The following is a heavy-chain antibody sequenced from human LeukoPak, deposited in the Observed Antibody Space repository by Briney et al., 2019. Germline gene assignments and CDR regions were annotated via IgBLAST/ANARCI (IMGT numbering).Heavy chain of an antibody. CDR2: IYYSGST. Sequence: PSETLSLTCTVSGGSISSYYWSWIRQPPGKGLEWIGYIYYSGSTNYSPSLKSRVTISVDTSKNQFSLKLSSVTAADTAVYYCARHLRTFWGIDYWGQGTLVTVSS. V-gene: IGHV4-59*08. CDR1: GGSISSYY. CDR3: ARHLRTFWGIDY. D-gene: IGHD7-27*01. J-gene: IGHJ4*02.